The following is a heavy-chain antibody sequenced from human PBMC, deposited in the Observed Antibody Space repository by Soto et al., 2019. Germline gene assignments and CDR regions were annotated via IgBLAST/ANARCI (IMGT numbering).Heavy chain of an antibody. J-gene: IGHJ4*02. CDR2: IGVSHTHI. Sequence: GGSLRLSCAASGFTFSSYNMNWVRQAPGKGLEWVSAIGVSHTHIYYADSVKGRFTISRDDAKNSLYLQMNGLRAEDTAVYYCATDLGTTMARHWGQGTLVTVSA. CDR1: GFTFSSYN. D-gene: IGHD1-1*01. CDR3: ATDLGTTMARH. V-gene: IGHV3-21*01.